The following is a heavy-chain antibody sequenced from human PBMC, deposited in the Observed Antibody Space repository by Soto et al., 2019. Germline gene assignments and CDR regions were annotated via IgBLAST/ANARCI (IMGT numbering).Heavy chain of an antibody. CDR1: GGSISSYY. V-gene: IGHV4-59*08. CDR2: IYYSGST. CDR3: ARQIGNYYGPDY. D-gene: IGHD3-22*01. Sequence: QVQLQESGPGLVKPSETLSLTCTVSGGSISSYYWSWIRQPPGKGLEWIGYIYYSGSTNYNPSLKRRVTISVDTSKNQFSLKLNSVTAADTAVYYCARQIGNYYGPDYWGQGTLVTVSS. J-gene: IGHJ4*02.